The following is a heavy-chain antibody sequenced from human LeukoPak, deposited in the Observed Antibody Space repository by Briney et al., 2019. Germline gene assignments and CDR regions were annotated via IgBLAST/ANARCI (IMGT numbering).Heavy chain of an antibody. CDR1: GGSISSTSHY. Sequence: SETLSLTCTASGGSISSTSHYWDWIRQPPGKGLEWIGSIYYSGSTYYSPSLKSRFTISVDTSNNQFSLTLSSVTAADTAVYYCARHPAGVDAFDVWGQGTMVTVSS. CDR2: IYYSGST. D-gene: IGHD2-15*01. V-gene: IGHV4-39*01. J-gene: IGHJ3*01. CDR3: ARHPAGVDAFDV.